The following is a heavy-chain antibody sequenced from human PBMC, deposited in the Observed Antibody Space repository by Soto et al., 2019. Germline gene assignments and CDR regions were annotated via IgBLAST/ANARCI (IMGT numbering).Heavy chain of an antibody. CDR3: ARDHYDFWSGSRALFDY. V-gene: IGHV3-21*01. CDR1: GFTVSSKY. D-gene: IGHD3-3*01. J-gene: IGHJ4*02. Sequence: PGGSLRLACAASGFTVSSKYMNWVRQAPGKGLEWVSSISSSSSYIYYADSVKGRFTISRDNAKNSLYLQMNSLRAEDTAVYYCARDHYDFWSGSRALFDYWGQGTLVTVSS. CDR2: ISSSSSYI.